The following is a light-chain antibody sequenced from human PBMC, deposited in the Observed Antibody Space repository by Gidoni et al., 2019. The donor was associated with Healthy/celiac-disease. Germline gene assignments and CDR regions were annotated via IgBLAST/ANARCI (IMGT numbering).Light chain of an antibody. CDR2: GAS. CDR1: QVVSSSY. J-gene: IGKJ2*01. V-gene: IGKV3-20*01. Sequence: EIVLTQSPGTLSLSPGGRATLSCRASQVVSSSYLAWYQQKPGQAPRLLIYGASSRATGIPDRFSGSGSGTDFTLTISRLEPEDFAVYYCQQYGSSQYTFGQGTKLEIK. CDR3: QQYGSSQYT.